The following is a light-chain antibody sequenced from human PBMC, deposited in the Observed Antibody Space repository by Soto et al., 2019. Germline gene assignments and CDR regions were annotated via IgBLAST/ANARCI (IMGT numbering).Light chain of an antibody. Sequence: DIPMTQSPSTLSASVGDRVTITCRASQSISSWLAWYQQKPGKAPKLLIYKASSLVSGVPSRFSGRGSGTEFTLTISSLQPDDFASYYCQQDNSYSWTFGQGTKVEIK. V-gene: IGKV1-5*03. J-gene: IGKJ1*01. CDR3: QQDNSYSWT. CDR1: QSISSW. CDR2: KAS.